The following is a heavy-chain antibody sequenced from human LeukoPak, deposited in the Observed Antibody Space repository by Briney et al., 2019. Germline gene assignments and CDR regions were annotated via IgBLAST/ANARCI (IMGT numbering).Heavy chain of an antibody. D-gene: IGHD6-13*01. Sequence: GGSLRLSCTASGFTFGDYAMSWVRQAPGKGLEWVGFIRSKAYGGTTEYAASVKGRFTISRDDSKSIAYLQMNSLKTEDTAVYYCTRDATWRAAAGQIDYWGQGTLVTVSS. CDR3: TRDATWRAAAGQIDY. CDR1: GFTFGDYA. V-gene: IGHV3-49*04. J-gene: IGHJ4*02. CDR2: IRSKAYGGTT.